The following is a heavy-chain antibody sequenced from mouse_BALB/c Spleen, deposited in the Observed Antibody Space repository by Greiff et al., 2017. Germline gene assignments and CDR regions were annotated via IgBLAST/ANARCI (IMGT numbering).Heavy chain of an antibody. CDR1: GFTFSSYG. CDR2: ISSGGSYT. Sequence: EVKVVESGGDLVKPGGSLKLSCAASGFTFSSYGMSWVRQTPDKRLEWVATISSGGSYTYYPDSVKGRFTISRDNAKNTLYLQMSRLKSEDTAMYYCARPDYWGQGTSVTVSS. J-gene: IGHJ4*01. V-gene: IGHV5-6*01. CDR3: ARPDY.